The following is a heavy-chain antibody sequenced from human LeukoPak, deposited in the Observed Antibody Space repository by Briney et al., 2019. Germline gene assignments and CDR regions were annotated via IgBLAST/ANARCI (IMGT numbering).Heavy chain of an antibody. J-gene: IGHJ2*01. CDR3: ARVHWYFDF. V-gene: IGHV3-7*04. CDR2: IKEDGSDL. CDR1: GFMFNKWW. Sequence: PGGSLRLSCAASGFMFNKWWMSWVRQAPGKGLEWVAHIKEDGSDLNYVDSVKGRFTISRDNTKNSLYLQLDSLRVEDTAVYYCARVHWYFDFWGRGTLVTVSS.